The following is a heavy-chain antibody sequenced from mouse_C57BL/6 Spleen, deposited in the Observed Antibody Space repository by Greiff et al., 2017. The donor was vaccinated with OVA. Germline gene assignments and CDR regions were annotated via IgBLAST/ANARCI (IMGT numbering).Heavy chain of an antibody. CDR2: IDPSDSYT. CDR1: GYTFTSYW. V-gene: IGHV1-69*01. CDR3: ARRGRQWYFDV. J-gene: IGHJ1*03. Sequence: VQLQQPGAELVMPGASVKLSCKASGYTFTSYWMHWVKQRPGQGLEWIGEIDPSDSYTKYNQKFQGTSTLTVDKSSSTAYLQLSRPKSEDYAVDYWARRGRQWYFDVWGTGTTVTVSS. D-gene: IGHD6-1*01.